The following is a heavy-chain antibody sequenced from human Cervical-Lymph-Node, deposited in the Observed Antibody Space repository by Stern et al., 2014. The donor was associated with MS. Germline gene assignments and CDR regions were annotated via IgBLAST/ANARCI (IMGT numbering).Heavy chain of an antibody. Sequence: VQLLESGPEVKKPGASVKVSCKASDYTFTSYGISWVRQVPGQGLEWMGWITTHNGNTDYAQKVQDRVTLTADTSTNTAYMELRNLRSDDTAVYYCARSSSWYFDYWGQGTVVTVSS. J-gene: IGHJ4*02. CDR2: ITTHNGNT. CDR1: DYTFTSYG. D-gene: IGHD2-15*01. V-gene: IGHV1-18*01. CDR3: ARSSSWYFDY.